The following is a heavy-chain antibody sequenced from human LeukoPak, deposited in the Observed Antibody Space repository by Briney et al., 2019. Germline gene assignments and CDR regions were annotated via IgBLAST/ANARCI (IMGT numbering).Heavy chain of an antibody. CDR1: GFTFSSYA. D-gene: IGHD1-1*01. CDR3: AKVGNNWDFDY. CDR2: ISYDGSNK. V-gene: IGHV3-30*18. J-gene: IGHJ4*02. Sequence: GGSLRLSCAASGFTFSSYAMHWVRQAPGKGLEWVALISYDGSNKYYADSVKGRFTISRDNSKNTLYLQMNSLRGEDTAVYYCAKVGNNWDFDYWGQGTLVTVSS.